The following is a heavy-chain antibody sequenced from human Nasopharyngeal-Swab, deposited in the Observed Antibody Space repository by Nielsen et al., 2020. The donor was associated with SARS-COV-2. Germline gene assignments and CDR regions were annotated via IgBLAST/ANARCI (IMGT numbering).Heavy chain of an antibody. V-gene: IGHV3-64*01. J-gene: IGHJ6*03. CDR2: ISSNGGST. CDR3: ARTPLGYYYYYMDV. Sequence: WIRQPPGKGLEYVSAISSNGGSTYHANSVKGRFTISRDNSKNTLYLQMGSLRAEDMAVYYCARTPLGYYYYYMDVWGKGTTVTVSS.